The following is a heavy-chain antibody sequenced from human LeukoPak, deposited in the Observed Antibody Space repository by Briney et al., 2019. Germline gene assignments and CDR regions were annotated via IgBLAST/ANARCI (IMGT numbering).Heavy chain of an antibody. V-gene: IGHV3-21*01. CDR2: ISSSSYI. D-gene: IGHD3-3*01. J-gene: IGHJ4*02. CDR1: GFTFSSYS. Sequence: PGGSLRLSCAASGFTFSSYSMNWVRQAPGKGLEWVSSISSSSYIYYADSVKGRFTISRDNAKNSLYLQMNSLRAEDTAVYYCARELFGVVIYFDYWGQGTLVTVSS. CDR3: ARELFGVVIYFDY.